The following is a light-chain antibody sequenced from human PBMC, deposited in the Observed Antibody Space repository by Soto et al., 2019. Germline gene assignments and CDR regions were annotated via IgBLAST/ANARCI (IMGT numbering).Light chain of an antibody. CDR2: KAS. J-gene: IGKJ5*01. Sequence: DIQMTQSPSTLSASVGDRVTITCRASQSVSNWLAWYQQTPGKAPNLLIYKASNLQSGVPSRFSGRGSGTEFTLTISSLQPGDFATYYCQQYNSYPITFGQGTRLEI. V-gene: IGKV1-5*03. CDR3: QQYNSYPIT. CDR1: QSVSNW.